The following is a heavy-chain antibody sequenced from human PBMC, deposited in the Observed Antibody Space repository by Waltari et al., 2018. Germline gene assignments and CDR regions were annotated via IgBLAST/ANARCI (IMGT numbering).Heavy chain of an antibody. Sequence: EVHLVESGGKLVQPGGSMRLSCAGPGFTPHDHYMDWGRQAPGKGLEWVGRTKHKRESYTTEYAASVRGRFTISRDNSKNSLYLQMNSLRIEDTAVYYCACWISGVGFWGQGILVSVSS. V-gene: IGHV3-72*01. J-gene: IGHJ4*02. D-gene: IGHD3-3*01. CDR1: GFTPHDHY. CDR3: ACWISGVGF. CDR2: TKHKRESYTT.